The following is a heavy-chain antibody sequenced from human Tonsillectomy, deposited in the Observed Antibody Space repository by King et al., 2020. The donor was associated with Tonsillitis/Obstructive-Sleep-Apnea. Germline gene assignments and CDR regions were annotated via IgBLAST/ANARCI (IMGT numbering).Heavy chain of an antibody. CDR1: GDSVSSNSAA. V-gene: IGHV6-1*01. CDR3: ARGGGSSGWYYYYMDV. CDR2: TYYRSKWYN. J-gene: IGHJ6*03. D-gene: IGHD6-19*01. Sequence: VQLQQSGPGLVKPSQTLSLTCAISGDSVSSNSAAWNWIRQSPSRDLEWLGRTYYRSKWYNDYSVSVKIRITINPDTSKNQFSLQLNSVTPEDTAVYYCARGGGSSGWYYYYMDVWGKGTTVTVSS.